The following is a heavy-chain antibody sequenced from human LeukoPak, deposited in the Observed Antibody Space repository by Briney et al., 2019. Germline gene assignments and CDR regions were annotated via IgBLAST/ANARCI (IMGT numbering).Heavy chain of an antibody. CDR3: ATAEGRVPAAMNWFDP. CDR2: VDPEDGET. D-gene: IGHD2-2*01. Sequence: ASVKVSCKASGYTFTGYYMHWVQQAPGKGLEWMGLVDPEDGETIYAEKFQGRVTITADTSTDTAYMELSSLRSEDTAVYYCATAEGRVPAAMNWFDPWGQGTLVTVSS. CDR1: GYTFTGYY. J-gene: IGHJ5*02. V-gene: IGHV1-69-2*01.